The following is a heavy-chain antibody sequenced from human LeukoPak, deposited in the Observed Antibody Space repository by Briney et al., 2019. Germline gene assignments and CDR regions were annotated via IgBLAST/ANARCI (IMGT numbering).Heavy chain of an antibody. D-gene: IGHD2-21*01. J-gene: IGHJ4*02. V-gene: IGHV3-7*01. CDR2: INQDGSEK. CDR1: GFTFSRYW. Sequence: GGSLRLSCAASGFTFSRYWMTWVRQAPGKGLEWVANINQDGSEKYYVDSVKGRFTISRDNGKNSLYLQMNSLRAEDTAVYYCTRGYCGYTSCSSPPHSWGQGTLATVSS. CDR3: TRGYCGYTSCSSPPHS.